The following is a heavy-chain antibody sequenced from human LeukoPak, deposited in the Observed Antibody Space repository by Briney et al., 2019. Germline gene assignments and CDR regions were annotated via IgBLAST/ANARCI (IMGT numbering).Heavy chain of an antibody. CDR3: ARDGDIVVVPVPNWFDP. CDR1: GLTFSSYS. J-gene: IGHJ5*02. D-gene: IGHD2-2*01. CDR2: ISSSSTI. Sequence: LSGGSLRLSCAASGLTFSSYSMNWVRQAPGKGLEWVSYISSSSTIYYADSVKGRFTISRDNAKNSLYLQMNSLRAEDTAVYYCARDGDIVVVPVPNWFDPWGQGTLVTVSS. V-gene: IGHV3-48*01.